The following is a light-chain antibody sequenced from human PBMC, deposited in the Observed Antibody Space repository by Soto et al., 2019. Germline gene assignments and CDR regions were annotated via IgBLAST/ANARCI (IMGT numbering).Light chain of an antibody. Sequence: EIVLTQSPDTLSLSPGERATLSCRARQSVSSDYLVWYQQTTGQAPRLLIYGASRRATCIPDRFSGSGSGTDFILTLSRLEPEDFAVYYCQHYDNTPPSVTFGPGTKVDIK. V-gene: IGKV3-20*01. CDR1: QSVSSDY. CDR2: GAS. CDR3: QHYDNTPPSVT. J-gene: IGKJ3*01.